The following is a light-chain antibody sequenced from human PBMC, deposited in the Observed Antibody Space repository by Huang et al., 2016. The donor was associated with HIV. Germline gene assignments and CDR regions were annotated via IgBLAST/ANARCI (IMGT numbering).Light chain of an antibody. CDR2: ATS. CDR3: QQYYNTPGYT. V-gene: IGKV1-NL1*01. Sequence: DIQMTQSPSSLSASVGDRVTITCRASQGISNSLAWYQEKPGQAPQLLMYATSTLESEVPARFSGSGSGTDYTLTISSLQPEDSAAYYCQQYYNTPGYTFGQGTKVEIK. J-gene: IGKJ2*01. CDR1: QGISNS.